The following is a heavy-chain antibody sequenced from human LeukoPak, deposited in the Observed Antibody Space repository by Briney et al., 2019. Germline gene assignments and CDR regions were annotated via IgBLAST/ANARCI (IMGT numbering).Heavy chain of an antibody. CDR1: GGTFSSYA. CDR2: INPNSGGT. D-gene: IGHD3-10*01. Sequence: ASVKVSCKASGGTFSSYAISWVRQAPGQGLEWMGWINPNSGGTNYAQKFQGRVTMTRDTSITTTYMELRRLRSDDTAVYYCARGARSSDWFDPWGQGTLVTVSS. CDR3: ARGARSSDWFDP. V-gene: IGHV1-2*02. J-gene: IGHJ5*02.